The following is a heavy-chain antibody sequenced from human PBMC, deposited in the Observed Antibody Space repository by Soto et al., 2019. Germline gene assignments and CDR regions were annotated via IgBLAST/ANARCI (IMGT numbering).Heavy chain of an antibody. V-gene: IGHV4-59*08. CDR2: IYYSGST. Sequence: XSLRLSCAASGFSFSNGWMRWIRQAPGKGLEWIGYIYYSGSTNYNPSLKSRVTISVDTSKNQFSLKLSSVTAADTAVYYCARRYGYSFDYWGQGTLVTVSS. CDR1: GFSFSNGW. D-gene: IGHD1-1*01. CDR3: ARRYGYSFDY. J-gene: IGHJ4*02.